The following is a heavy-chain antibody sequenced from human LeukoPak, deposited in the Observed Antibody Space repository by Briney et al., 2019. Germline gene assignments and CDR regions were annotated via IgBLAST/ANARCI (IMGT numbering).Heavy chain of an antibody. CDR1: GFTXSSYW. Sequence: PGGSLRLSCAASGFTXSSYWMXWXXXXPGXXXXXXAXIKQXXXXXYYXDYVKGRFTISRDNAKNSLYLQMNSLRAENTAVYYCARDPKPYGGRDYWGQGTLVTVSS. J-gene: IGHJ4*02. CDR3: ARDPKPYGGRDY. D-gene: IGHD4-23*01. V-gene: IGHV3-7*04. CDR2: IKQXXXXX.